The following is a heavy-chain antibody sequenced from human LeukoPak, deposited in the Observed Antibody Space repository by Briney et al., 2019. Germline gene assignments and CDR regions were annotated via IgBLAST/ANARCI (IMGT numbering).Heavy chain of an antibody. CDR3: ARDGSPTSSGWYGPEDY. CDR2: MTSSSSYI. J-gene: IGHJ4*02. Sequence: PGGSLRLSCAASGFTFSSYSMNWVRQAPGKGLEWVSSMTSSSSYIYYADSVKGRFTISRDNVKNSLYLQMNSLRAEDTAVYYCARDGSPTSSGWYGPEDYWGQGTLVTVSS. CDR1: GFTFSSYS. D-gene: IGHD6-19*01. V-gene: IGHV3-21*01.